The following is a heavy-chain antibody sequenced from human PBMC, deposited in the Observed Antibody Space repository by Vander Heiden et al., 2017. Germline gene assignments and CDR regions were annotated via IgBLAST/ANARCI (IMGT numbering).Heavy chain of an antibody. V-gene: IGHV1-8*01. CDR1: GYTFTTYA. D-gene: IGHD1-26*01. J-gene: IGHJ4*02. Sequence: QGQVVQSGADVKKPGASVRVLCKASGYTFTTYAINWVRQASGQGLEWMGWMDPKTGETGYAQRFQGRVTMTRNISRSTAYMELSGLRSEDTAVYFCARVARFAGSYYNYFDTWGQGSLVTVSS. CDR3: ARVARFAGSYYNYFDT. CDR2: MDPKTGET.